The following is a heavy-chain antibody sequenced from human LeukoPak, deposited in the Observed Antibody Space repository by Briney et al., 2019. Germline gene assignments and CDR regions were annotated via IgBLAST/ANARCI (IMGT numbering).Heavy chain of an antibody. D-gene: IGHD2-2*01. CDR1: GYTFTSYD. CDR3: ARVRVVVVPATRGYYYYYGMDV. J-gene: IGHJ6*02. CDR2: MNPNSGNT. Sequence: ASVKVSCKASGYTFTSYDINWVRQATGQGLEWMGWMNPNSGNTGYAQKFQGRVTMTRNTSISTAYMELSSLRSEDTAVYYCARVRVVVVPATRGYYYYYGMDVWGQGTTVTVSS. V-gene: IGHV1-8*01.